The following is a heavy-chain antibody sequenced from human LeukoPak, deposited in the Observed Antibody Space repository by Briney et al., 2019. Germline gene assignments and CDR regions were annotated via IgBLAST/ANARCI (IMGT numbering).Heavy chain of an antibody. CDR2: IYYSGST. V-gene: IGHV4-59*08. CDR1: GGSISSYY. Sequence: SETLSLTCTVSGGSISSYYWSWIRQPPGKGLEWIGYIYYSGSTNYNPSLKSRVTISVDTSKNQFSLKLSSVTAADTAVYYCATLRGYSYGYFDYWGQGTLVTVSS. J-gene: IGHJ4*02. CDR3: ATLRGYSYGYFDY. D-gene: IGHD5-18*01.